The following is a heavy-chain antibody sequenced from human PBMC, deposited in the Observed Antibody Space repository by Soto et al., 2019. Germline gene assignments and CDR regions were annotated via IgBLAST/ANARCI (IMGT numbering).Heavy chain of an antibody. CDR1: GYTFTSYG. V-gene: IGHV1-18*01. CDR3: ARDSLSYGSGSYYSPYYYYYYMDV. J-gene: IGHJ6*03. Sequence: ASVKGSCKASGYTFTSYGISWVRQAPGQGLEWMGWISAYNGNTNYAQKLQGRVTMTTDTSTSTAYMELRSLRSDDTAVYYCARDSLSYGSGSYYSPYYYYYYMDVWGKGTTVTVSS. D-gene: IGHD3-10*01. CDR2: ISAYNGNT.